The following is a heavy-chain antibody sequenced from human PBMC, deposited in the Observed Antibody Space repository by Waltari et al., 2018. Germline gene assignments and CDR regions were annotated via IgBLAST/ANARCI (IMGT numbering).Heavy chain of an antibody. D-gene: IGHD2-21*01. V-gene: IGHV1-2*06. Sequence: QVQLVQSGAEVKKPGASVKVSCKASGYTFTGYYMHWVRQAPGQGLEWMGRINPNSGGTNYAQKFQGRVTMTRDTSISTAYMELSRLRSDDTAVYYCARSGLGGGVRDWWFDPWGQGTLVTVSS. CDR3: ARSGLGGGVRDWWFDP. CDR2: INPNSGGT. CDR1: GYTFTGYY. J-gene: IGHJ5*02.